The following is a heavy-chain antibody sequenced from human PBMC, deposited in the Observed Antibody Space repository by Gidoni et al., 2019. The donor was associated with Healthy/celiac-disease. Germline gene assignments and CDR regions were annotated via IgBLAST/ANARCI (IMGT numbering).Heavy chain of an antibody. CDR3: TTKRRLTFGGVIDYFDY. D-gene: IGHD3-16*02. CDR1: GLPFSNAW. J-gene: IGHJ4*02. V-gene: IGHV3-15*07. CDR2: IKSKTDGGTT. Sequence: EVQLVESGGGLVKPGGSLRLSCAASGLPFSNAWMNWVRQAPGKGLEWVGRIKSKTDGGTTDYAAPVKGRFTISRDDSKNTLYLQMNSLKTEDTAVYYCTTKRRLTFGGVIDYFDYWGQGTLVTVSS.